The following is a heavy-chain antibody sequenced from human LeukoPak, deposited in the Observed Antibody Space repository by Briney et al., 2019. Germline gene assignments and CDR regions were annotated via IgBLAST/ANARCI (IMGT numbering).Heavy chain of an antibody. CDR1: GFTFSNYD. CDR3: ARDGYCSGGSCYKGRFDY. D-gene: IGHD2-15*01. V-gene: IGHV3-21*01. CDR2: ISSDSSYI. J-gene: IGHJ4*02. Sequence: GGSLRLSCAASGFTFSNYDMNWVRQAPGKGLEWVSSISSDSSYIYYVASVKGRFTISRDNAKNSLYLQMNSLRAEDTAVYYCARDGYCSGGSCYKGRFDYWGQGTLVTVSS.